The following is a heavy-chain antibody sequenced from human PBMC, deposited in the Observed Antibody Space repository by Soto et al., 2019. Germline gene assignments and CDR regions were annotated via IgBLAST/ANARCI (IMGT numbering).Heavy chain of an antibody. J-gene: IGHJ4*02. D-gene: IGHD2-2*01. CDR2: INSDGSSK. V-gene: IGHV3-74*01. CDR3: ATEGLADCSSTSCYTGYFDY. CDR1: KFTFNNYW. Sequence: PVGSLRLSCAASKFTFNNYWMHWVRQAPGKGLEWVSRINSDGSSKGYADSVKGRFTISRDNAKNTLYLQMNSLRAEDTAVYYCATEGLADCSSTSCYTGYFDYWGQGTLVTVSS.